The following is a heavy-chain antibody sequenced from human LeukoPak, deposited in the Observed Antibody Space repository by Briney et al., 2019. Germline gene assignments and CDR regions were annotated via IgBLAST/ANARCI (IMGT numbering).Heavy chain of an antibody. Sequence: GESLKISCKGSGYSFTSYWISWVRQMPGRGLEWMGRIDPSDSYTNYSPSFQGHVTISAVKSISTAYLQWSSLKASDTAMYYCARRYYDILTGYYDFDYWGQGTLVTVSS. J-gene: IGHJ4*02. CDR1: GYSFTSYW. CDR3: ARRYYDILTGYYDFDY. D-gene: IGHD3-9*01. V-gene: IGHV5-10-1*01. CDR2: IDPSDSYT.